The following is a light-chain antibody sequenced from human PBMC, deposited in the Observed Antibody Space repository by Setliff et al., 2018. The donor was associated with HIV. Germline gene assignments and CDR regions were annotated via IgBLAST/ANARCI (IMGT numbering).Light chain of an antibody. CDR3: SSYTMKTYV. Sequence: QSALSQPASVSGSPGQTITISCTGTSSDVGFYNYVSWYQQHPAKAPKLMIYGVSNRPSGVSNRFSGSKSGDTASLTISGLQAEDGADYYCSSYTMKTYVFGTGTKVTVL. J-gene: IGLJ1*01. V-gene: IGLV2-14*03. CDR1: SSDVGFYNY. CDR2: GVS.